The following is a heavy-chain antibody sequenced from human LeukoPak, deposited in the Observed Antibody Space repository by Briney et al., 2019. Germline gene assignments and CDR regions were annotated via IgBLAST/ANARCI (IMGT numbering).Heavy chain of an antibody. CDR2: IKQDGSEK. CDR3: AREWSSSEQGPFRQKSRDFDY. CDR1: GFTFINYW. J-gene: IGHJ4*02. V-gene: IGHV3-7*01. D-gene: IGHD6-6*01. Sequence: PGGSLRLSCAASGFTFINYWMSWVRQAPGKGLEWVANIKQDGSEKYYVDSVKGRFTISRDNAKNSLYLQMNSLRAEDTAVYYCAREWSSSEQGPFRQKSRDFDYWGQGTLVTVSS.